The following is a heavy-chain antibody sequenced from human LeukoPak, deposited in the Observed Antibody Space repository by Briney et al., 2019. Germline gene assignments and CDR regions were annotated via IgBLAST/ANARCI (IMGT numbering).Heavy chain of an antibody. Sequence: PGGSLRLSCAASGFTFSSYAMSWVRQSPGKGLEWIGEIFQSGSTSYNPSLKSRVTISLDKSKNQFSLKLNSVTAADTAIYYCGRRGSYSSSSRYWFDPWGQGTLVTVSS. CDR1: GFTFSSYAM. D-gene: IGHD6-6*01. J-gene: IGHJ5*02. V-gene: IGHV4-4*02. CDR3: GRRGSYSSSSRYWFDP. CDR2: IFQSGST.